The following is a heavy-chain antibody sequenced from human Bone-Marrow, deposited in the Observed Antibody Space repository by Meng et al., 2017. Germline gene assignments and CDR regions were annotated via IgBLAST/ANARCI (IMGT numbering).Heavy chain of an antibody. CDR2: IWYDGSNK. CDR1: GFTFSSYG. V-gene: IGHV3-33*01. D-gene: IGHD2-2*01. Sequence: GGSLRLSCAASGFTFSSYGMHWARQAPGKGLEWVAVIWYDGSNKYYADSVKGRFTISRDNSKNTLYLQMKSLRAEDTAVYYCARVVFVGGYQLLDYWGQGTLVTVSS. J-gene: IGHJ4*02. CDR3: ARVVFVGGYQLLDY.